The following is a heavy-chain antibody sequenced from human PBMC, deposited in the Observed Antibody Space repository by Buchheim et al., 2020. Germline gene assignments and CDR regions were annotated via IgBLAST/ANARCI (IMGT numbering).Heavy chain of an antibody. CDR1: GGSISGYY. CDR3: ARLGQAYYYYIDV. CDR2: IFYSGST. Sequence: QVQLQESGPGLVKPSETLSLTCTVSGGSISGYYWGWIQQPPGKGLEWIGYIFYSGSTDYSPSLKSRVTMSVDMSKNQFSLTLRSVTAADTAVYYCARLGQAYYYYIDVWGKGTT. J-gene: IGHJ6*03. V-gene: IGHV4-59*01.